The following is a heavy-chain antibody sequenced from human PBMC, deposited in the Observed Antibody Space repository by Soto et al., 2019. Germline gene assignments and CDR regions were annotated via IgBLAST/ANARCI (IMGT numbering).Heavy chain of an antibody. V-gene: IGHV3-23*01. CDR2: ISGTGDST. CDR1: GFTFNNYA. J-gene: IGHJ4*02. Sequence: GGSLRLSCAASGFTFNNYAMSWVRQAPGKGLEWVSAISGTGDSTHYADSVKGRFTISRDNSKNTVYLQMNSLRAEDTAVYYCAINAVPISNWYITIPSNFDYWGQGTLVTVSS. D-gene: IGHD6-13*01. CDR3: AINAVPISNWYITIPSNFDY.